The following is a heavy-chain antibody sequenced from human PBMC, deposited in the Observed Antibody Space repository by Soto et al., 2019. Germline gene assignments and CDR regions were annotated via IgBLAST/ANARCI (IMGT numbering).Heavy chain of an antibody. V-gene: IGHV4-59*08. CDR1: GGSISSYY. J-gene: IGHJ4*02. CDR2: IYYSGST. Sequence: PSETLSLTCTVSGGSISSYYWSWIRQPPGKGLEWIGYIYYSGSTNYNPSLKSRVTISVDTSKNQFSLKLSSVTAADTAVYYCARLSDDWGQGTLVTVSS. CDR3: ARLSDD.